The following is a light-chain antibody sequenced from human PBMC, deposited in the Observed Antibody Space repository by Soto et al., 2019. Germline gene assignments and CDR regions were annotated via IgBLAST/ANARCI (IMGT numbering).Light chain of an antibody. CDR1: QGVSSN. CDR3: QQYNNWPPRGT. Sequence: EIVLTQSPATLSVPPGERATLSCRASQGVSSNLAWYQQKPGQGPRLLIYGASTRATGIPARFSGSGSGTEFTLNISSLQPEDFALYYCQQYNNWPPRGTFGQGTKVDIK. CDR2: GAS. V-gene: IGKV3-15*01. J-gene: IGKJ1*01.